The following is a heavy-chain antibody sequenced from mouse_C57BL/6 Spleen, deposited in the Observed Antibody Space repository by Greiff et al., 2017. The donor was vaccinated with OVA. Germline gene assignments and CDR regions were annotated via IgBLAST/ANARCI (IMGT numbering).Heavy chain of an antibody. CDR3: ARMSYYYGSSRGYFDY. J-gene: IGHJ2*01. Sequence: QVQLQQSGAELVRPGTSVKVSCKASGYAFTNYLIEWVKQRPGQGLEWIGVINPGSGGTNYNEKFKGKATLTADKSSSTAYTQLSSLTSEDSAVYFCARMSYYYGSSRGYFDYWGQGTTLTVSS. V-gene: IGHV1-54*01. D-gene: IGHD1-1*01. CDR1: GYAFTNYL. CDR2: INPGSGGT.